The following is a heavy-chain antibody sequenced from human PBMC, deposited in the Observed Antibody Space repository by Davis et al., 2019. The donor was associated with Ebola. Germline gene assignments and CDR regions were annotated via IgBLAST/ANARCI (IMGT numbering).Heavy chain of an antibody. Sequence: GGSLRLSCTDSVITFSSYAMSWVRQAPGKGLEWVSAISGSGGSTYYADSVKGRFTISRDNSKNTLYLQMNSLRAEDTAVYYCAKDSVVVTATNDYWGQGTLVTVSS. CDR2: ISGSGGST. CDR1: VITFSSYA. J-gene: IGHJ4*02. CDR3: AKDSVVVTATNDY. V-gene: IGHV3-23*01. D-gene: IGHD2-21*02.